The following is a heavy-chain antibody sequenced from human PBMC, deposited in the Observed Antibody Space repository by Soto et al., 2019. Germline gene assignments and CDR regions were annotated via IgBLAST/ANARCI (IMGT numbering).Heavy chain of an antibody. J-gene: IGHJ4*02. CDR1: GGSISSGGYY. CDR2: IYYTGGT. D-gene: IGHD5-12*01. V-gene: IGHV4-31*03. Sequence: QVQLQELGPGLAKPSQTLSLPCTVSGGSISSGGYYWSWIRQHPGKGLEWIGYIYYTGGTYYNPSLKSRLTISVDTSKNQFSLRLSSVTAADTAVYYCARDSGYDSKSFDYWGQGTLVTVSS. CDR3: ARDSGYDSKSFDY.